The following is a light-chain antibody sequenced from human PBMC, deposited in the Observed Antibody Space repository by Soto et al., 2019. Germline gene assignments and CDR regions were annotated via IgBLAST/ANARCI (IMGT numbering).Light chain of an antibody. CDR2: EVS. J-gene: IGLJ2*01. Sequence: QSALTQPASVSGSPGQSITVSCTGTTNDVGGYNFVAWYQQHPGKAPKLIIYEVSFRPSGVSNRFSGSKSGNTASLTISGLQAEDEADYYCASYTSSTSLAFGGGTQLTVL. CDR3: ASYTSSTSLA. V-gene: IGLV2-14*01. CDR1: TNDVGGYNF.